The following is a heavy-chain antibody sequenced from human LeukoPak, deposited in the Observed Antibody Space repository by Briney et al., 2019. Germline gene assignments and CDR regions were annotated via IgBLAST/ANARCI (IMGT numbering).Heavy chain of an antibody. CDR3: ARGRGGSGDRVMFDI. J-gene: IGHJ4*02. D-gene: IGHD1-26*01. CDR2: IYHSGNT. V-gene: IGHV4-38-2*01. CDR1: GHSIRSGSY. Sequence: SETPSLTCDVSGHSIRSGSYWGWIWQPPGKGLEWIGSIYHSGNTYYNSSLKSRLIISVDTSKNQISLKLSSVAAADTAIYYCARGRGGSGDRVMFDIWGQGTLVTISS.